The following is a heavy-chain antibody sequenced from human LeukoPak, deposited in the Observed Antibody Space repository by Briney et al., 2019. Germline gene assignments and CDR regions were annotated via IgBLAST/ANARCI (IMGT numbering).Heavy chain of an antibody. Sequence: SETLSLTCTVSSGYINNYYWSWIRQTPGKGLEWLGYILSSGSTNYNPSVKSRVTISVDTSKSQFSLKLSSVTAADTAVYYCARTNQISETAFDIWGQGTMVIVTS. CDR3: ARTNQISETAFDI. CDR2: ILSSGST. J-gene: IGHJ3*02. V-gene: IGHV4-59*01. CDR1: SGYINNYY. D-gene: IGHD1-14*01.